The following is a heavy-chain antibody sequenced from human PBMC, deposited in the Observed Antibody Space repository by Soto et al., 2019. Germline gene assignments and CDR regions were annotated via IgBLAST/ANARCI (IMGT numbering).Heavy chain of an antibody. D-gene: IGHD2-21*01. J-gene: IGHJ4*02. Sequence: GGSLRLSCAASGFTFDDYTMHWVRQAPGKGLEWVSLISWDGGSTYYADSVKGRFTISRDNSKNSLYLQMNSLRTEDTALYYCAKESGIVVEYYFDYWGQGTLVTVSS. CDR2: ISWDGGST. CDR3: AKESGIVVEYYFDY. CDR1: GFTFDDYT. V-gene: IGHV3-43*01.